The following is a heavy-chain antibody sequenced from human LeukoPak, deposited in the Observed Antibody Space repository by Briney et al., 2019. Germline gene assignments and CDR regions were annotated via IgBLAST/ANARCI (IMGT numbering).Heavy chain of an antibody. CDR3: AKGSYGSGTYGWFDL. Sequence: GGSLRLSCAASGCTFSSSGRSWVRQAPGKGLEWVATISASGDNTYYADSVKGGFTISRDSSKKKLYLHMNSLRAEDTAVYYCAKGSYGSGTYGWFDLWGQGTLVTVSS. CDR1: GCTFSSSG. J-gene: IGHJ5*02. D-gene: IGHD3-10*01. CDR2: ISASGDNT. V-gene: IGHV3-23*01.